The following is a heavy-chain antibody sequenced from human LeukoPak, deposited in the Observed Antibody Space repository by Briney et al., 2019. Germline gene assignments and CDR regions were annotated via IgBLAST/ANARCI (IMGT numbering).Heavy chain of an antibody. CDR2: IYTSGST. V-gene: IGHV4-4*07. J-gene: IGHJ4*02. Sequence: SEALSLTCTVSGGSISSYYWSWIRQPAGKGLEWIGRIYTSGSTNYNPSLKSRVTMSVDTSKNQFSLKLSSVTAADTAVYYCARDTVAGTVFDYWGQGTLVTVSS. D-gene: IGHD6-19*01. CDR3: ARDTVAGTVFDY. CDR1: GGSISSYY.